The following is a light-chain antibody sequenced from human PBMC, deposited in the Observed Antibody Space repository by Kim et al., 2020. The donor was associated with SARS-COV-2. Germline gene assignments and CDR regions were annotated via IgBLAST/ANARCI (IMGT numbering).Light chain of an antibody. CDR2: DAS. CDR1: QNLGTF. CDR3: QQRSDWLT. J-gene: IGKJ4*01. V-gene: IGKV3-11*01. Sequence: PGETATLSCRASQNLGTFLGWYQHRPGQPPRLLIYDASNRATGIPARFSGSGSGTDFTLTIDSLEPEDFAVYYCQQRSDWLTFGGGTKVDIK.